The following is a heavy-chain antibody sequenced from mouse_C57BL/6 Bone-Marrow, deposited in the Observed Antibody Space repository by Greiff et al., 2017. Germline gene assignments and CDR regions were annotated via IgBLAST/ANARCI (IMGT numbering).Heavy chain of an antibody. Sequence: VQLQQSGAELVKPGASVKISCKASGYAFSSYWMNWVKQRPGKGLEWIGQIYPGDGDTNYNGKFKGKATLTADKSSSTAYMQLSSLTSEDSAVYFCARERIYYCGSSYLDYWGQGTTLTVSS. CDR1: GYAFSSYW. J-gene: IGHJ2*01. CDR2: IYPGDGDT. CDR3: ARERIYYCGSSYLDY. D-gene: IGHD1-1*01. V-gene: IGHV1-80*01.